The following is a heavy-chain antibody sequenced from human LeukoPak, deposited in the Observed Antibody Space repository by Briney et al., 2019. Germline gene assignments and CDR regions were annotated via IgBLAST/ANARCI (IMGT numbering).Heavy chain of an antibody. V-gene: IGHV4-59*08. D-gene: IGHD3-16*01. J-gene: IGHJ6*03. Sequence: TPSETLSITCTVSGGSIGTFYWSWIRQSQGKGLEWIGYIYVTGTRYNPYLQSRVTISVDRSRNQFFLKLSSVTAEDTAVYYCARHLGGGIEDMDVWGKGTKVIVSS. CDR1: GGSIGTFY. CDR3: ARHLGGGIEDMDV. CDR2: IYVTGT.